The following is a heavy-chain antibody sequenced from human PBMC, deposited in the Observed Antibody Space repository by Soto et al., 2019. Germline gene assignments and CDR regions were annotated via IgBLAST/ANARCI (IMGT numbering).Heavy chain of an antibody. CDR3: ARSARGYSYVYWYYYYGMDV. Sequence: SQTLSLTCAISGDSVSSNSAAWNWIRQSPSRGLEWLGRTYYRSKWYNDYAVSVKSRITINPDTSKNQFSLQLNSVTPEDTAVYYCARSARGYSYVYWYYYYGMDVWGKGTTVTVPS. CDR2: TYYRSKWYN. D-gene: IGHD5-18*01. V-gene: IGHV6-1*01. J-gene: IGHJ6*04. CDR1: GDSVSSNSAA.